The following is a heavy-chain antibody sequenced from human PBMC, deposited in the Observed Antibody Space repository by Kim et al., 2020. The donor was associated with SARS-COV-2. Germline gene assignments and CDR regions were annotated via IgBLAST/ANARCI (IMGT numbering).Heavy chain of an antibody. CDR3: ARLFTYYYYGMDV. Sequence: LSLTCAASGFTFSSYGMHWVRQAPGKGLEWVAVISYDGSNKYYADSVKGRFTISRDNSKNTLYLQMNSLRAEDTAVYYCARLFTYYYYGMDVWGQGTTVTVSS. V-gene: IGHV3-33*05. J-gene: IGHJ6*02. CDR2: ISYDGSNK. CDR1: GFTFSSYG.